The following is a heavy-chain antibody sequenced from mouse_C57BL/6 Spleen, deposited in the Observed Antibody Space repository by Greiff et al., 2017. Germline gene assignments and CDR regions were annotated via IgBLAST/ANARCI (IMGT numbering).Heavy chain of an antibody. D-gene: IGHD1-1*01. Sequence: EVLLVESGGGLVKPGGSLKLSCAASGFTFSSYAMSWVRQTPEKRLEWVETISDGGSYTYYPDNVKGRFTISRDNAKNNLYMQLSHLKSEDTAMYYGARGLRYYLDYWGQGATLTVCS. CDR3: ARGLRYYLDY. CDR2: ISDGGSYT. J-gene: IGHJ2*01. V-gene: IGHV5-4*01. CDR1: GFTFSSYA.